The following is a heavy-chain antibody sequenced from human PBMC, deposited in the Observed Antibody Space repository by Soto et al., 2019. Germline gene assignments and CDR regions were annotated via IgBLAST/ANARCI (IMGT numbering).Heavy chain of an antibody. V-gene: IGHV3-30-3*01. CDR1: GFSFDTYA. D-gene: IGHD3-10*01. CDR2: VSNDGGNT. J-gene: IGHJ3*02. CDR3: ARSMVRGSLSAFDI. Sequence: PGGSLRLSCAASGFSFDTYALHWVRQAPGKGLEWVAVVSNDGGNTYYADSVKGRFTISRDNSENTLYLEMNSLKAEDTAVYYCARSMVRGSLSAFDIWGQGTMVTVSS.